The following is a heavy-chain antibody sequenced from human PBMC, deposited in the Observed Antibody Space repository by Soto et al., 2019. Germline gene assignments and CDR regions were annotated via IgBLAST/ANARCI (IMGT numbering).Heavy chain of an antibody. CDR3: ARSYNDYYPGALDV. D-gene: IGHD3-3*01. CDR2: IYWDDEK. J-gene: IGHJ3*01. CDR1: GFSLSARGIG. Sequence: QITLKESGPAVVKPTETLTLTCNFSGFSLSARGIGVGWIRQLPGKGLEWLAVIYWDDEKRYRPSLQSRVTITKDTSKNQVVLTMTNMDPVDTATYYCARSYNDYYPGALDVWGQGTMVSVSS. V-gene: IGHV2-5*02.